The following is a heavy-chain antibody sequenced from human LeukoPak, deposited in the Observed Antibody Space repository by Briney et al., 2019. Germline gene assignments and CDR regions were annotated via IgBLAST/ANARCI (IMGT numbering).Heavy chain of an antibody. CDR1: GGTFSSYA. J-gene: IGHJ5*02. Sequence: GSSVKVCCKASGGTFSSYAISWVRQAPGQGLEWMGGIIPIFGTANYAQKFQGRVTITADKSTSTAYMELSSLRSEDTAEYYCARVGPYNWFDPWGQGTLVTVSS. CDR2: IIPIFGTA. CDR3: ARVGPYNWFDP. V-gene: IGHV1-69*06.